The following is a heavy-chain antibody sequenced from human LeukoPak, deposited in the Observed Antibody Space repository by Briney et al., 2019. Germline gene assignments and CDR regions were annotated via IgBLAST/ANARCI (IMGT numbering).Heavy chain of an antibody. CDR1: GGSISSYY. J-gene: IGHJ4*02. Sequence: SETLSLTCTVSGGSISSYYWSWIRQPPGKGLEWIGYIYYSGSTNYNPSLKSRVTISVDRPKNQFSLKLSSVTAADTAVYYCARVYSSSWLDYWGQGTLVTVSS. CDR3: ARVYSSSWLDY. CDR2: IYYSGST. D-gene: IGHD6-13*01. V-gene: IGHV4-59*12.